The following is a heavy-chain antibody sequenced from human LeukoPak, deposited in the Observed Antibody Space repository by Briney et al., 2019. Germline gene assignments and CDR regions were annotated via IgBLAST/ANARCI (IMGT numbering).Heavy chain of an antibody. D-gene: IGHD6-19*01. CDR2: IYYSGST. CDR1: GGSISSYY. V-gene: IGHV4-59*01. CDR3: ARVVAGTGQDYYYYYMDV. Sequence: PSETLSLTCTVSGGSISSYYWSWIRQPPGKGLEWIGYIYYSGSTNYNPSLKSRVTISVDTSKNQFSLKLSSVTAADTAVYYCARVVAGTGQDYYYYYMDVWGKGTTVTISS. J-gene: IGHJ6*03.